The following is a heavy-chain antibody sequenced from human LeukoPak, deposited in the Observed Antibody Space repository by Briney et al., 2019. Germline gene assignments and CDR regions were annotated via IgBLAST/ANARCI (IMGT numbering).Heavy chain of an antibody. CDR3: ARDDRYHYYLDV. CDR2: IMPLFNTA. CDR1: GGTFSSYA. J-gene: IGHJ6*03. Sequence: PGSSVKVSCKASGGTFSSYAISWVRQAPGQGLEWMGGIMPLFNTANYAQQFQGRVTITPDESTSTAYIELSSLRFDDTAMYYCARDDRYHYYLDVWGKGTTVTVSS. V-gene: IGHV1-69*01.